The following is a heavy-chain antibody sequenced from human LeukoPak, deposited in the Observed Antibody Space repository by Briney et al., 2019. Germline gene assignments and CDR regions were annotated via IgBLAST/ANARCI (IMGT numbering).Heavy chain of an antibody. CDR1: GYTFTGYY. J-gene: IGHJ4*02. V-gene: IGHV1-2*02. D-gene: IGHD2-8*01. Sequence: ASVTVSCKASGYTFTGYYMHWVRQAPGQGLGWMGWINPNSGGTNYAQKFQGRVTMTRDTSISTAYMELSRLRSDDTAVYYCARVGRVCTNGVCYKSFDYWGQGTLVTVSS. CDR3: ARVGRVCTNGVCYKSFDY. CDR2: INPNSGGT.